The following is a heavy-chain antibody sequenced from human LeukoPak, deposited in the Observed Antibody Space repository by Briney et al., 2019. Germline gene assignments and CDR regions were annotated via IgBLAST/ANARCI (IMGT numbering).Heavy chain of an antibody. CDR3: TRPSYERRVNGVVY. Sequence: GGSLKLSCATSGFTFSGSAIHWVRQASGKGLEWVGRIRSKANSYATTDAASVKGRFTISRDDSKNTAYLQMNSLKTEDTAVYYWTRPSYERRVNGVVYWGQGTLVTVSS. V-gene: IGHV3-73*01. CDR2: IRSKANSYAT. CDR1: GFTFSGSA. J-gene: IGHJ4*02. D-gene: IGHD2-8*01.